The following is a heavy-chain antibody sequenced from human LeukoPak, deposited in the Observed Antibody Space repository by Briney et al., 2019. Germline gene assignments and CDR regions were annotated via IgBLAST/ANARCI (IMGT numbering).Heavy chain of an antibody. Sequence: PGGSLRLFCAASGRTFSNYWMSWVRQAPGKGLEWVANRKQDGSEKYYVDSVKGRFTISRDHAKNSLFLQMNSLRAEDTAVYYCARDSYYDSSGYYYLDYWGQGTLVTVSS. CDR1: GRTFSNYW. V-gene: IGHV3-7*01. J-gene: IGHJ4*02. D-gene: IGHD3-22*01. CDR2: RKQDGSEK. CDR3: ARDSYYDSSGYYYLDY.